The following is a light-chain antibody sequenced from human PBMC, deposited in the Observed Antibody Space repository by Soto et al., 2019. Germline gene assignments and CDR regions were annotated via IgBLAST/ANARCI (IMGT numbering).Light chain of an antibody. CDR3: QQAFSSPYT. CDR2: DAA. J-gene: IGKJ2*01. V-gene: IGKV1-39*01. CDR1: QSVGTH. Sequence: DIQMTQSPSSLSASVGDTVTITCRASQSVGTHLSWLQHTPGKAPKLLMYDAAVLMSGVPRRFSGSGSGTDFSLTIRGLQPEDFAVYSCQQAFSSPYTFGQGTKVE.